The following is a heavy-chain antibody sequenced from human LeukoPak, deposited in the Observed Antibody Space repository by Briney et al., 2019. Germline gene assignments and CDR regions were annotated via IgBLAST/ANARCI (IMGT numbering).Heavy chain of an antibody. CDR2: IYYSGST. CDR1: GGSISSYY. CDR3: ARVAGTGSFDY. D-gene: IGHD3/OR15-3a*01. Sequence: SETLSLTCTVSGGSISSYYWSWIRQPPGKGLEWIGYIYYSGSTNYNPSLKSRVTISVDTSKNQFSLKLSSVTAADTAVYYCARVAGTGSFDYWGLGTLVTVSS. V-gene: IGHV4-59*01. J-gene: IGHJ4*02.